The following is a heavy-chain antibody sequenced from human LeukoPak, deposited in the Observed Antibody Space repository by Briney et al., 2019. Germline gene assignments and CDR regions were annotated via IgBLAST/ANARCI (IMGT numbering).Heavy chain of an antibody. D-gene: IGHD2/OR15-2a*01. J-gene: IGHJ4*02. CDR3: ARYLGYYFDY. CDR1: GYSISSGYY. CDR2: IYHSGST. V-gene: IGHV4-38-2*02. Sequence: SETLSLTCTVSGYSISSGYYWGWIRQPPGKGLEWIGSIYHSGSTYYNPSLKSRVTISVDTSKNQFSLKLSSVTAADTAVYYCARYLGYYFDYWGQGTLVTVSS.